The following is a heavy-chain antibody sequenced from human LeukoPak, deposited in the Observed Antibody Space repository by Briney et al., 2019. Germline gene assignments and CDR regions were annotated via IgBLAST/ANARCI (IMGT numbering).Heavy chain of an antibody. CDR3: AREYSSSSFGYYYYYMDV. CDR1: GYTFTSYD. J-gene: IGHJ6*03. Sequence: GASVKVSCKASGYTFTSYDINWVRQATGQGLEWMGWISAYNGNTNYAQKLQGRVTMTTDTSTSTAYMELRSLRSDDTAVYYCAREYSSSSFGYYYYYMDVWGKGTTVTVSS. D-gene: IGHD6-6*01. V-gene: IGHV1-18*01. CDR2: ISAYNGNT.